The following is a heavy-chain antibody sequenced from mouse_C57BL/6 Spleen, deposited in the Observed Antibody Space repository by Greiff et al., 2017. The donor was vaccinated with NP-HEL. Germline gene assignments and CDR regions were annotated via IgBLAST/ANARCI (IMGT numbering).Heavy chain of an antibody. CDR1: GYTFTSYW. CDR3: ARGDYSNQPPDY. Sequence: QVQLQQPGAELVKPGASVKMSCKASGYTFTSYWITWVKQRPGQGLEWIGDIYPGSGSTNYNEKFKSKATLTVDTSSSTAYMPLSSLTSEDSAVYYCARGDYSNQPPDYWGQGTTLTVSS. CDR2: IYPGSGST. V-gene: IGHV1-55*01. J-gene: IGHJ2*01. D-gene: IGHD2-5*01.